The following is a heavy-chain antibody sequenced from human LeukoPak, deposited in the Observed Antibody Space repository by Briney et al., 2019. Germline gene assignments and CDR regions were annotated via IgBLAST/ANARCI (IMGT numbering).Heavy chain of an antibody. Sequence: PGGSLRLSCAASGFTFSSYAMHWVRQAPGKGLEWVAVIWYDGSNKYYADSVKGRFTISRDNSKNTLYLQMNSLRAEDTAVYYCARDRHYDYVWGSYSDAFDIWGQGTMVTVSS. CDR1: GFTFSSYA. CDR2: IWYDGSNK. CDR3: ARDRHYDYVWGSYSDAFDI. D-gene: IGHD3-16*01. V-gene: IGHV3-33*01. J-gene: IGHJ3*02.